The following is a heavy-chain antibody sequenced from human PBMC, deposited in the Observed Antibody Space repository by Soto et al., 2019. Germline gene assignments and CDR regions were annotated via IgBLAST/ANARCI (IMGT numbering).Heavy chain of an antibody. CDR3: ARDNEDYDFWSGYYSVCWFDP. J-gene: IGHJ5*02. Sequence: ASVKVSCKASGYTFTSYYMHWVRQAPGQGLEWMGIINPSGGSTSYAQKFQGRVTMTRDTSTSTVYMELSSLRSEDTAVYYCARDNEDYDFWSGYYSVCWFDPWGQGTLVTVSS. V-gene: IGHV1-46*01. CDR1: GYTFTSYY. CDR2: INPSGGST. D-gene: IGHD3-3*01.